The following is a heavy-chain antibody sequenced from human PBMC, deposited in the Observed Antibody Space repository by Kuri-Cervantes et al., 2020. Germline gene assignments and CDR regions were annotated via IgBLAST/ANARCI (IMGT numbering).Heavy chain of an antibody. CDR1: GFTFSSYG. J-gene: IGHJ3*02. D-gene: IGHD6-19*01. CDR2: IWYDGSNK. CDR3: ARDIAVYAFDI. Sequence: GGSLRLSCAASGFTFSSYGMHWVRQAPGKGLEWVAVIWYDGSNKYYADSVKGRFTISRDNSKNTLYLQMNSLRAEDTAVYYCARDIAVYAFDIWGQGTMVTVSS. V-gene: IGHV3-33*08.